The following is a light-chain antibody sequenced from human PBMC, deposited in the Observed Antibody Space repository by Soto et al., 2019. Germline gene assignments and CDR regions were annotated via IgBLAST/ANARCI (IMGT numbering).Light chain of an antibody. CDR2: RAS. CDR1: QSVSSN. J-gene: IGKJ4*01. V-gene: IGKV3-15*01. Sequence: EVVMTQSPATLSVSPGERATLSCRASQSVSSNLAWYQQKVGQAPRLLIYRASTRATGIPARFSGSGSGTEFTLANSSLHSEDFAVYYCQQHNNWPLTFGGGTKVEIK. CDR3: QQHNNWPLT.